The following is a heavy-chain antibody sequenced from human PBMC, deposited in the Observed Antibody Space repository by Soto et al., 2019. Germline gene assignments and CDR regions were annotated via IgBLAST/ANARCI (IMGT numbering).Heavy chain of an antibody. D-gene: IGHD3-10*01. CDR1: RYTFTSSY. Sequence: GAPVKVSRKASRYTFTSSYMHWVRQAPGQRLEWIGWIVVGSGNTNYAQKFQERVTITRDMSTSTAYMELSSLRSEDTAVYYCAAGLLWFGELLYYGMDVWGQGTTVTVAS. J-gene: IGHJ6*02. CDR3: AAGLLWFGELLYYGMDV. CDR2: IVVGSGNT. V-gene: IGHV1-58*02.